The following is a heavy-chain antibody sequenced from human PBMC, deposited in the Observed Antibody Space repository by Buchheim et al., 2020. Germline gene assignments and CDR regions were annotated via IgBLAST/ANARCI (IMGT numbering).Heavy chain of an antibody. J-gene: IGHJ6*02. CDR3: AKVRAAAGISLLLYYYGMDV. D-gene: IGHD6-13*01. CDR2: ISGSGGST. V-gene: IGHV3-23*01. CDR1: GFTFSSYA. Sequence: EVQLLESGGGLVQPGGSLRLSCAASGFTFSSYAMSWVRQAPGKGLEWVSAISGSGGSTYYADSVKGRFTISRDNSTNTLYLQMNSLRAEDTAVYYCAKVRAAAGISLLLYYYGMDVWGQGTT.